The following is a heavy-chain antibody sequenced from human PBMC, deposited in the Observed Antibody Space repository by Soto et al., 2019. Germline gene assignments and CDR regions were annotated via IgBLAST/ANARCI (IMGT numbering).Heavy chain of an antibody. CDR2: IYYRGST. CDR1: GGSISSNFYY. J-gene: IGHJ3*02. Sequence: SETLSLTCTVSGGSISSNFYYWGWIRQPPGKGLQWIGNIYYRGSTNYNPSLKSRVTISVDTSKNQFSLKLSSVTAADTAVYYCAREGYDSSGYPAPDAFDIWGQGTMVTVSS. V-gene: IGHV4-39*07. CDR3: AREGYDSSGYPAPDAFDI. D-gene: IGHD3-22*01.